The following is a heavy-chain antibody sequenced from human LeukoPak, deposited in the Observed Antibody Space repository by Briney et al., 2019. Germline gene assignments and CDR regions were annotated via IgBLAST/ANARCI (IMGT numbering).Heavy chain of an antibody. CDR1: GFTVSSNY. D-gene: IGHD3-22*01. Sequence: GGSLRLSCAASGFTVSSNYMSWVRQAPGKGLEWVSVIYSGGSTYYADSVKGRFTISRDNSKNTLYLQMNSLRAEDTAVYYCAKWDTYYDSSGYYFYWGQGTLVTVSS. CDR3: AKWDTYYDSSGYYFY. V-gene: IGHV3-53*01. J-gene: IGHJ4*02. CDR2: IYSGGST.